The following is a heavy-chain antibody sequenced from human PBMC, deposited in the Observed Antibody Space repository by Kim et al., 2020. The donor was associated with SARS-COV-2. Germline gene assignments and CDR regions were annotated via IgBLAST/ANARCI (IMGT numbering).Heavy chain of an antibody. D-gene: IGHD6-19*01. V-gene: IGHV3-30*02. CDR3: AKDGQSKAAVAGDPFDY. Sequence: VKGRFTISRDKSKNTLYLQINSLRAEDTAVYYCAKDGQSKAAVAGDPFDYWGQGTLVTVSS. J-gene: IGHJ4*02.